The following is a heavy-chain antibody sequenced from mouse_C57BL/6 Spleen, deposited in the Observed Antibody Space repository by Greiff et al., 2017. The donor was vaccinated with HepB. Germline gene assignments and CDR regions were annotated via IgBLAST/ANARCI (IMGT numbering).Heavy chain of an antibody. V-gene: IGHV5-12*01. D-gene: IGHD1-1*01. CDR2: ISNGGGST. J-gene: IGHJ3*01. Sequence: EVQRVESGGGLVQPGGSLKLSCAASGFTFSDYYMYWVRQTPEKRLEWVAYISNGGGSTYYPDTVKGRFTISRDNAKNTLYLQMSRLKSEDTAMYYCARNYGSSYAWFAYWGQGTLVTVSA. CDR1: GFTFSDYY. CDR3: ARNYGSSYAWFAY.